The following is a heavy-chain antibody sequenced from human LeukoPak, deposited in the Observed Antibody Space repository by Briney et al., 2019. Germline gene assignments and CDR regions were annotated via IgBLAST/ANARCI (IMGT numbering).Heavy chain of an antibody. Sequence: KFQGRVTITRDTSASTAHMELSSLRSEDTAVYYCASGPGYYYGMDVWGQGTTVTVSS. V-gene: IGHV1-3*01. CDR3: ASGPGYYYGMDV. J-gene: IGHJ6*02.